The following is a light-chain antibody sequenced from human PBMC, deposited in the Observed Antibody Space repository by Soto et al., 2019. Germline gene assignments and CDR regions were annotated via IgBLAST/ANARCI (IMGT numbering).Light chain of an antibody. CDR2: DIS. V-gene: IGKV3-15*01. Sequence: EFVMTQSPATLSVSPGERATLSCGASQTVSRNLAWYQQRPGQAPRLLIYDISNRATGVPARFSGSGSETEFTLTIRSLQSEDSAVYYCQQYHKWPPITFGQGRRLEV. CDR3: QQYHKWPPIT. CDR1: QTVSRN. J-gene: IGKJ5*01.